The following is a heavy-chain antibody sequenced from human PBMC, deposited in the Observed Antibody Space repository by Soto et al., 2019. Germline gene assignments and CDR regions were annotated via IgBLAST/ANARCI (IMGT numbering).Heavy chain of an antibody. Sequence: LRLSCAASGFTFSSYSMNWVRQAPGKGLEWVSSISTSSTYIYYADSVKGRFTVSRDNAKNSLYLQINSLRDEDTAVYYCARGSIVATSLTTFDYWGQGTQVTVYS. V-gene: IGHV3-21*01. D-gene: IGHD5-12*01. CDR3: ARGSIVATSLTTFDY. CDR1: GFTFSSYS. J-gene: IGHJ4*02. CDR2: ISTSSTYI.